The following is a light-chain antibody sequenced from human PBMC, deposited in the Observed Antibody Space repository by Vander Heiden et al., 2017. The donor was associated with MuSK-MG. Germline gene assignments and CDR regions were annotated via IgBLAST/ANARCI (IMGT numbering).Light chain of an antibody. CDR2: DAF. CDR3: QQYYNLPYT. Sequence: IQMTHSPSSLPASVGDRLTITCRASQDISSNLNWYQQKPGKAPKLLIYDAFNLETGVPSRFSGSGSGTDFTFTITNLQPEDIAAYYCQQYYNLPYTFGQGTKVEIK. J-gene: IGKJ2*01. V-gene: IGKV1-33*01. CDR1: QDISSN.